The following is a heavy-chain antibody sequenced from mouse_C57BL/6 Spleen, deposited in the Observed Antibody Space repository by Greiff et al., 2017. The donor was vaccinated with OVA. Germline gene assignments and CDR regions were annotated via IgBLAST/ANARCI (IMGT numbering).Heavy chain of an antibody. V-gene: IGHV1-85*01. CDR1: GYTFTSYD. CDR3: ASRITTAKGY. Sequence: QVHVKQSGPELVKPGASVKLSCKASGYTFTSYDINWVKQRPGQGLEWIGWIYPRDGSTKYNEKFKGKATLTVDTSSSTAYMELHSLTSEDSAVYFCASRITTAKGYWGQGTTLTVSS. CDR2: IYPRDGST. J-gene: IGHJ2*01. D-gene: IGHD1-2*01.